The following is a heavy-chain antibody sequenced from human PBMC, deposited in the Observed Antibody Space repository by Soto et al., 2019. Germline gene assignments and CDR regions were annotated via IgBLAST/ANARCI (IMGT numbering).Heavy chain of an antibody. CDR1: GFTFTSYA. CDR2: ISGSGGDT. D-gene: IGHD3-16*01. CDR3: AKDKGAAGHAFDI. Sequence: PGGSLRLSCSASGFTFTSYAMSWVRQAPGRGLEWVSGISGSGGDTKNADSVKGRFTISRDNSKNTLYLQMNSLRAEDTAVYYCAKDKGAAGHAFDIWGQGTMVTVSS. V-gene: IGHV3-23*01. J-gene: IGHJ3*02.